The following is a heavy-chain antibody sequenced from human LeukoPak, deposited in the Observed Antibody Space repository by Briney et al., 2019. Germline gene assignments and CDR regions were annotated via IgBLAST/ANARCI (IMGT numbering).Heavy chain of an antibody. CDR1: GYIFTRYS. CDR3: ARDGTSTDDY. J-gene: IGHJ4*02. Sequence: GASVKVSCKASGYIFTRYSVSWVRQAPGQGLEWMGWISGNNDNPNYGQKFQGRFTVTTGSSTSTAYMELRNLTFDDTAVYYCARDGTSTDDYWGQGTLVTVSS. V-gene: IGHV1-18*01. CDR2: ISGNNDNP. D-gene: IGHD2-2*01.